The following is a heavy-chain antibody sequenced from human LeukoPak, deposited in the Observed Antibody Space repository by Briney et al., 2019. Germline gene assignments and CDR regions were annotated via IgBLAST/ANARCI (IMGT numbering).Heavy chain of an antibody. CDR2: IIPIFGTA. J-gene: IGHJ3*02. D-gene: IGHD5-24*01. V-gene: IGHV1-69*05. Sequence: SSVKGSCKASGGTFSSYAISWVRQAPGQGLEWMGRIIPIFGTANYAQKFQGRVTITTDESTSTAYMELSSLRSEDTAVYYCASEIRRDGYSWDDAFDIWGQGTMVTVSS. CDR3: ASEIRRDGYSWDDAFDI. CDR1: GGTFSSYA.